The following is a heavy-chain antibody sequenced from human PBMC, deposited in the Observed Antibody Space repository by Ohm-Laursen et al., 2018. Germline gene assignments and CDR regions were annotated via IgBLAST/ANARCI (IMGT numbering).Heavy chain of an antibody. CDR1: GYTFNHYG. D-gene: IGHD3-10*01. Sequence: VSSVKVSCKTSGYTFNHYGISWVRQAPGQGLEWMGWISGYTGIPKYAQKFQGRVTMTRDTSTKTAYMELRSLRSDDTAVYYCSRVLGFGSGSYYGDNWGQGTLIIASS. J-gene: IGHJ4*02. V-gene: IGHV1-18*01. CDR3: SRVLGFGSGSYYGDN. CDR2: ISGYTGIP.